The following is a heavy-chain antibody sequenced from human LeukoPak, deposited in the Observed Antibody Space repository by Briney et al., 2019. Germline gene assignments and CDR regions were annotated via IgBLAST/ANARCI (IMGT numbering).Heavy chain of an antibody. V-gene: IGHV3-74*01. D-gene: IGHD7-27*01. Sequence: GGSLRLSCAASGSSFSTYWMNWVRQAPGQGLVWVSRLHSDGSSTIYADSVKGRFTISRDTAENTLYLEMNSLRAEDTAVYYCARGGRLGSLDYWGQGILVTVSS. J-gene: IGHJ4*02. CDR3: ARGGRLGSLDY. CDR1: GSSFSTYW. CDR2: LHSDGSST.